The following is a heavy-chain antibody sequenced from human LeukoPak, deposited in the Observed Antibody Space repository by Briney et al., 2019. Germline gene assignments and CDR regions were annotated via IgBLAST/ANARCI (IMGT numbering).Heavy chain of an antibody. Sequence: PGGFLRLSCAASGFTFSSYVMSWVRQAPGKGLEWVSSIRGSSGNSDYADSVKGRFTISRDNFKSTLYLQMNSLRAEDTAVYYCAKKIPGTCPFDYWGQGTLVTASS. CDR1: GFTFSSYV. CDR2: IRGSSGNS. J-gene: IGHJ4*02. V-gene: IGHV3-23*01. CDR3: AKKIPGTCPFDY. D-gene: IGHD2-21*01.